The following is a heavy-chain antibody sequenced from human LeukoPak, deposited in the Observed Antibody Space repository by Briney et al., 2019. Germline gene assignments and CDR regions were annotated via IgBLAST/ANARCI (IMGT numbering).Heavy chain of an antibody. Sequence: SETLSLTCTVSGGSISSSSYYWGWIRQPPGKGLEWIGSIYYSWSTYYNPSLKSRVTISVDTSKTQFSLKLSSVTAADTAVYYCARIPGYSSNWGYYYYYGMDVWGQGTTVTVSS. J-gene: IGHJ6*02. D-gene: IGHD6-13*01. CDR2: IYYSWST. CDR1: GGSISSSSYY. V-gene: IGHV4-39*01. CDR3: ARIPGYSSNWGYYYYYGMDV.